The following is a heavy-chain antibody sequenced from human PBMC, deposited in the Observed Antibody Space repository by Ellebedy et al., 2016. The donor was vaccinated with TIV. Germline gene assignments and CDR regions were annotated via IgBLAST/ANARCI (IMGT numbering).Heavy chain of an antibody. D-gene: IGHD6-19*01. CDR3: ARAFQYSSGWAFDY. CDR2: INHSGST. J-gene: IGHJ4*02. Sequence: MPSETLSLTCAVHGGSLSSDYRSWIRQSPEKGLEWIGEINHSGSTSYNPSLKSRVSISVDTPKKQFSLKMSSVTAADTAVYYCARAFQYSSGWAFDYWGQGTLVTVSS. CDR1: GGSLSSDY. V-gene: IGHV4-34*01.